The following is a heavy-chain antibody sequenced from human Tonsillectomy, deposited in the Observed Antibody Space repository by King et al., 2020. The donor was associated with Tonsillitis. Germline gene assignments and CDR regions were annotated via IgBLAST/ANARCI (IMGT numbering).Heavy chain of an antibody. Sequence: VQLVESGGGLGQPGGSLRLSCAASGFTFSSSAMIWVRQAPGNGLEWVSVISGSGGSTYDADSVKGRFTIARDNSKNPLYLQMNSLRAEDTAVYYCAKGMGFGVVTFRYLDSWGQGTLVTVSS. V-gene: IGHV3-23*04. CDR3: AKGMGFGVVTFRYLDS. J-gene: IGHJ4*02. CDR1: GFTFSSSA. CDR2: ISGSGGST. D-gene: IGHD3-3*01.